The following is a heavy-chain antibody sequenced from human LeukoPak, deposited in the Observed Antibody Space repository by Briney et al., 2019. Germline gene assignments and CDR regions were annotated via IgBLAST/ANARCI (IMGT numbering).Heavy chain of an antibody. CDR1: GFTFSSYA. Sequence: PGGSLRLSCAASGFTFSSYAMHWVRQAPGKGLEWVAVISYDGSNKYYADSVKGRFTISRDNSKNTLYLQMNSLRAEDTAVYYCARDGGEGGAFDIWGQGTMVTVSS. CDR2: ISYDGSNK. CDR3: ARDGGEGGAFDI. D-gene: IGHD2-21*01. V-gene: IGHV3-30*04. J-gene: IGHJ3*02.